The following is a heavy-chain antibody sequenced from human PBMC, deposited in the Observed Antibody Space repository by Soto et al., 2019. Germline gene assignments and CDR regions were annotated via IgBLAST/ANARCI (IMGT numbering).Heavy chain of an antibody. D-gene: IGHD3-22*01. J-gene: IGHJ3*02. CDR3: ARESAIVVWAFDI. CDR2: INAGNAHT. V-gene: IGHV1-3*01. Sequence: QVQLVQSGAEVKKPGASVKVSCKASGYTFPSHSIHWVRQAPGQRLEWMGWINAGNAHTNYSQRFQGRVTITRDTSASTAYMDLSNLRSEDTAVYYCARESAIVVWAFDIWAQGTMVTVSS. CDR1: GYTFPSHS.